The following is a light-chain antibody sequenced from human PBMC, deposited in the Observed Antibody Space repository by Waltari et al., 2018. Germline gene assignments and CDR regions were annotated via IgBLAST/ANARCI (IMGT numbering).Light chain of an antibody. Sequence: EIVLTQSPATLSLSPGERATLSCRASQSVSSNLAWYQQKPGQAPRLLIYDASNRATGIPARFSGSGSGTDFTLTISSLEPEDFALYYCQHHSSWPLTFGGGTKVEIK. CDR1: QSVSSN. V-gene: IGKV3-11*01. CDR3: QHHSSWPLT. J-gene: IGKJ4*01. CDR2: DAS.